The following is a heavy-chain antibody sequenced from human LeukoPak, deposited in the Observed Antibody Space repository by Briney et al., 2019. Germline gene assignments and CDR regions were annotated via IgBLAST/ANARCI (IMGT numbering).Heavy chain of an antibody. CDR1: GYSFTSYW. Sequence: GESLKISCKGSGYSFTSYWIGWVRQMPGKGLEWMGIIYPGDSDTRYSPSFQGQVTISADKSISTAYLQWSSLKASDTAMYYCARYGVGATTAVPEPDYWGQGTLVTVSS. J-gene: IGHJ4*02. V-gene: IGHV5-51*01. CDR2: IYPGDSDT. D-gene: IGHD1-26*01. CDR3: ARYGVGATTAVPEPDY.